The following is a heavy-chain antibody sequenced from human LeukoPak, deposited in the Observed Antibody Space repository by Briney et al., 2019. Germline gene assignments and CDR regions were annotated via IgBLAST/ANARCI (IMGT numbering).Heavy chain of an antibody. Sequence: SETLSLTCAVSGGSISSSNWWSWVRQPPGKGLEWIGEIYHSGSTNYNPSLKSRVTISVDKSKNQFSLKLSSVTAADTAVYYCARGGDKYSSGWPYFDYWGQGTLVTVSS. CDR2: IYHSGST. CDR1: GGSISSSNW. D-gene: IGHD6-19*01. J-gene: IGHJ4*02. V-gene: IGHV4-4*02. CDR3: ARGGDKYSSGWPYFDY.